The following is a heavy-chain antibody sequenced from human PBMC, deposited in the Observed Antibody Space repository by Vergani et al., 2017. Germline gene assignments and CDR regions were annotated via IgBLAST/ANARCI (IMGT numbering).Heavy chain of an antibody. D-gene: IGHD4-23*01. J-gene: IGHJ5*02. CDR1: GGSISSYY. CDR2: IYYSGST. CDR3: ARGRNSATHRFDP. Sequence: QVQLQESGPGLVKPSETLSLTCTVSGGSISSYYWSWIRQPPGKGLEWIGYIYYSGSTNYNPSLKSRVTISVDTSKNQFSLKLSSVTAADTAVYYCARGRNSATHRFDPWGQGTLVTVSS. V-gene: IGHV4-59*01.